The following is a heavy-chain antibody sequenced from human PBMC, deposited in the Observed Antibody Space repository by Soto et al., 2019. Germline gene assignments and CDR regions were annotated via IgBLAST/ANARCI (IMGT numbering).Heavy chain of an antibody. CDR1: GGSVSSGSYY. CDR2: IYYTGGT. J-gene: IGHJ4*02. V-gene: IGHV4-61*03. CDR3: ARLEVGLDY. D-gene: IGHD2-2*01. Sequence: QVQLQESGPGLVKPSETLSLTCSVSGGSVSSGSYYWSWIRQSPEKGLEWIGYIYYTGGTKYNPSLTSRVTISADPSRNHFSLKLTSVTAADTAVYYCARLEVGLDYWGQGVLVTVSS.